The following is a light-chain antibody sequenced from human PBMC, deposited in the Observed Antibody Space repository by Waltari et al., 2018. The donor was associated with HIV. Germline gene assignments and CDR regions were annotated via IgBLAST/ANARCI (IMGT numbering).Light chain of an antibody. CDR3: ASFTGDDTVM. CDR2: DVD. V-gene: IGLV2-14*03. CDR1: DNHFGLRNF. J-gene: IGLJ3*02. Sequence: SAVHQPASVSGLPGQSVTISCTGDDNHFGLRNFVSWYQQHPGKVPRYIFLDVDSRASGTPDRFSASKSGETAFLTISSLRTEDEGLYYCASFTGDDTVMFGGGTLVTVL.